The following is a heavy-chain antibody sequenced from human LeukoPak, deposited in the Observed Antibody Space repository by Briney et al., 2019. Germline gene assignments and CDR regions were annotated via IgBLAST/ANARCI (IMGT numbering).Heavy chain of an antibody. CDR2: IIPIFGTA. J-gene: IGHJ4*02. CDR3: AREDITMVRGSSAFQIDY. Sequence: GASVKVSCKASGGTFSSYAISWVRQAPGQGLEWMGGIIPIFGTANYAQKFQGRVTITADKSTSTAYMELSSLRSEDTAVYYCAREDITMVRGSSAFQIDYWGQGTLVTVSS. CDR1: GGTFSSYA. V-gene: IGHV1-69*06. D-gene: IGHD3-10*01.